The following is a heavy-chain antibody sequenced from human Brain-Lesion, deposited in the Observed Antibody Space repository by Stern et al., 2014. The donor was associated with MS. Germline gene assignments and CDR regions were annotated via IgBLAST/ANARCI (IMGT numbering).Heavy chain of an antibody. CDR1: GGSISSGGYY. V-gene: IGHV4-61*02. J-gene: IGHJ6*02. CDR2: IFNSGST. CDR3: ARGRVVPGFQYYATDV. D-gene: IGHD2-2*01. Sequence: QVQLLQSGPGLVKPSQTLSLSCTVSGGSISSGGYYWSWIRQPAGKGLEWIGRIFNSGSTSDNPPPKSRGTLSIDTSTHQIALALNSMTAADTAVYYCARGRVVPGFQYYATDVWGQGTTVIVSS.